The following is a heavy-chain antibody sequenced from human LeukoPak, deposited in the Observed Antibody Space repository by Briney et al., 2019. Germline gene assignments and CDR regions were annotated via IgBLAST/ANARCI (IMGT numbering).Heavy chain of an antibody. CDR2: ISAYNGNT. J-gene: IGHJ5*02. D-gene: IGHD2-2*02. CDR3: ARDPGDIVVVPAAIAYWFDP. CDR1: GYTFTSYG. V-gene: IGHV1-18*01. Sequence: APVKVSCKASGYTFTSYGISWVRQAPGQGLEWMGWISAYNGNTNYAQKLQGRVTMTTDTSTSTAYMELRSLRSDDTAVYYCARDPGDIVVVPAAIAYWFDPWGQGTLVTVSS.